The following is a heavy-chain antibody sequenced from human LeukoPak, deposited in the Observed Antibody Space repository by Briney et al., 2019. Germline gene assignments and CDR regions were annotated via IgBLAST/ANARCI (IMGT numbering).Heavy chain of an antibody. D-gene: IGHD3-10*01. CDR3: ARETPYYSIQDY. V-gene: IGHV4-38-2*02. CDR2: IYHSGNT. CDR1: GYSISSGYY. J-gene: IGHJ4*02. Sequence: SETLSLTCTVSGYSISSGYYWGWIRQPPGKGLEWIANIYHSGNTYYNPSLKSRVTISVDTSRNQFSLKLSSVTAADTAVYYCARETPYYSIQDYWGQGTLVTVSS.